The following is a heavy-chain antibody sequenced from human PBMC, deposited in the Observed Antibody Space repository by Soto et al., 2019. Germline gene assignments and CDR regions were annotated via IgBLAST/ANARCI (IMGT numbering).Heavy chain of an antibody. Sequence: EVQLVESGGGLVQPGESLRLSCAASGFTFSNFNMHWFRQAPGKGLEWISYISASNTTVYYGDSVKGRFTISRDNAKNSLYLQMNSLRDEDTAVYYCARIYRRDGNKYADYWGQGTLVTVSS. V-gene: IGHV3-48*02. J-gene: IGHJ4*02. D-gene: IGHD3-16*02. CDR1: GFTFSNFN. CDR3: ARIYRRDGNKYADY. CDR2: ISASNTTV.